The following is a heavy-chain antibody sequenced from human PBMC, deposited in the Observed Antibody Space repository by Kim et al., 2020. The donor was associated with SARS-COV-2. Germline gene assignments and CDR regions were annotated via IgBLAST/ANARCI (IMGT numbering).Heavy chain of an antibody. V-gene: IGHV3-53*04. CDR1: GFTVSSNY. CDR2: IYSGGST. Sequence: GGSLRLSCAASGFTVSSNYMSWVRQAPGKGLEWVSVIYSGGSTYYADSVKGRFTISSHNSKNTLYLQMNSLRAEDTAVYYCARDLSFNWNYQGEAYWCQG. CDR3: ARDLSFNWNYQGEAY. D-gene: IGHD1-7*01. J-gene: IGHJ4*02.